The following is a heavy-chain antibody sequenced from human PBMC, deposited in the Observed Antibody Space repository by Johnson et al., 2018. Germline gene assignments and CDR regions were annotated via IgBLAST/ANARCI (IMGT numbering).Heavy chain of an antibody. CDR1: GFTFSSHT. Sequence: VQLVESGGGLVKPGGSLRLSCAASGFTFSSHTMQWVRQAPGKGLEWVSSFSGSGAHTYDAYSVKGRFTIARDNSKNTLYLQMNRMRAEDTAVYHWARGGGFHSGSPEYWGQGTLVTVSS. V-gene: IGHV3-23*04. D-gene: IGHD3-22*01. J-gene: IGHJ4*02. CDR3: ARGGGFHSGSPEY. CDR2: FSGSGAHT.